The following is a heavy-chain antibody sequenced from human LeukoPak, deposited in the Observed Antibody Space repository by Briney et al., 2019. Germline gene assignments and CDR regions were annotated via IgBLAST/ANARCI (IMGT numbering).Heavy chain of an antibody. D-gene: IGHD3-16*01. J-gene: IGHJ4*02. CDR2: IDIDGRII. CDR1: GFTLSTYW. Sequence: GGSLRLSCAASGFTLSTYWMHWVRQGPGKALVWVARIDIDGRIITHADSVEGRFTISRDNAKNTVYLQMNDLRDEDTATYYCVRGLGDYGGQGTLVTVSS. V-gene: IGHV3-74*03. CDR3: VRGLGDY.